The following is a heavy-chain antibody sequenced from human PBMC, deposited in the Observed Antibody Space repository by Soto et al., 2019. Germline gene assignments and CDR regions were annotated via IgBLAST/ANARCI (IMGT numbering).Heavy chain of an antibody. J-gene: IGHJ5*02. Sequence: EVQLVQSGAEVKKPGESVRISCKASGFAFSTYCIAWVRQVPGKGLECMGLIYPGDSDTRYSPSFQGQVTISVDKSISTAYLQWDSLKASDTAMYYCARQDYGDLDLWGQGTLVTVSS. V-gene: IGHV5-51*01. CDR2: IYPGDSDT. CDR3: ARQDYGDLDL. D-gene: IGHD4-17*01. CDR1: GFAFSTYC.